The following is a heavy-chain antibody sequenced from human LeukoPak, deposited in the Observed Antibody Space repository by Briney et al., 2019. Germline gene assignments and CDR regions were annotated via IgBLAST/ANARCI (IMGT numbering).Heavy chain of an antibody. V-gene: IGHV3-9*01. CDR2: ISWNSGSI. CDR1: GFTFSSYG. Sequence: PGGSLRLSCAASGFTFSSYGMHWVRQAPGKGLEWVSGISWNSGSIGYADSVKGRFTISRDNAKNSLYLQMNSLRAEDTALYYCAKDRIGEPFNWGQGTLVTVSS. D-gene: IGHD1-14*01. J-gene: IGHJ4*02. CDR3: AKDRIGEPFN.